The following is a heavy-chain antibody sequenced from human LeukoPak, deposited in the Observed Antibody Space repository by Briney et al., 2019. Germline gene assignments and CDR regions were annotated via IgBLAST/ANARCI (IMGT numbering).Heavy chain of an antibody. V-gene: IGHV4-4*02. D-gene: IGHD3-16*01. J-gene: IGHJ4*02. Sequence: SPSETLSLTCAVSGGSISSSNWWSWVRQPPGKGLEWIGEIYHSGSTNYNPSLKSRVTISVDKSKNQFSLKLSSVTAADTAVYYCARVPVKRVDMHFDYWGQGTLVTVSS. CDR1: GGSISSSNW. CDR3: ARVPVKRVDMHFDY. CDR2: IYHSGST.